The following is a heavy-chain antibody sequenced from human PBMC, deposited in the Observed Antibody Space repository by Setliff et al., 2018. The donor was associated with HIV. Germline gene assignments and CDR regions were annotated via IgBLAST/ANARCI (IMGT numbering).Heavy chain of an antibody. CDR1: GESFSDYY. V-gene: IGHV4-34*01. CDR3: ARGGGITWRSYSFDY. J-gene: IGHJ4*01. CDR2: INHSEST. D-gene: IGHD3-10*01. Sequence: PSETLSLTCAVYGESFSDYYWSRIRQPPGKGLEWIGEINHSESTNYNPSLKSRVTVSVDTSKKQFSLRLSSVSAADTALYYCARGGGITWRSYSFDYWGHGTLVTVSS.